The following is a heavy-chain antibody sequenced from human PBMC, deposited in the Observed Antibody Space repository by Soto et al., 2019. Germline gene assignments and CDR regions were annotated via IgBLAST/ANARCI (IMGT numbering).Heavy chain of an antibody. D-gene: IGHD4-17*01. V-gene: IGHV1-3*01. CDR3: ARELGYGDYY. CDR1: GYTFTSYA. Sequence: VASVRVSCQASGYTFTSYAMHWVRQAPGQRLEWMGWINAGNGNTKYSQKFQGRVTITRDTSASTAYMELSSLRSEDTAVYYCARELGYGDYYWGQGTLVTVSS. J-gene: IGHJ4*02. CDR2: INAGNGNT.